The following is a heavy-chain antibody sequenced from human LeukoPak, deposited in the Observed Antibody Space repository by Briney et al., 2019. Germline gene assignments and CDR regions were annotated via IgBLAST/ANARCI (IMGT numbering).Heavy chain of an antibody. D-gene: IGHD3-3*01. J-gene: IGHJ5*02. CDR3: ARGHTTDFWSGYYISWFDP. CDR2: INHSGST. Sequence: PSETLSLTCAVYGGSFSGYYWSWIRQPLGKGLEWIGEINHSGSTNYNPSLKSRVTISVDTSKNQFPLKLSSVTAADTAAYYCARGHTTDFWSGYYISWFDPWGQGTLVTVSS. V-gene: IGHV4-34*01. CDR1: GGSFSGYY.